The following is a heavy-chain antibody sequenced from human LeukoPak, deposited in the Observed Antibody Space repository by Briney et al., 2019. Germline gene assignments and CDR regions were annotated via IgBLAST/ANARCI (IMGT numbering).Heavy chain of an antibody. CDR1: GFTFSTYS. V-gene: IGHV3-21*04. D-gene: IGHD3-22*01. CDR2: ISPDSNYK. CDR3: AKKGYYDGSGYYMYYFDH. J-gene: IGHJ4*02. Sequence: GESLRLSCAASGFTFSTYSMNWLRLAPGKGLEWVSSISPDSNYKYYVDSVKGRFTISRDNAKSSLYLQMNSLRAEDTAVYYCAKKGYYDGSGYYMYYFDHWGQGTLVTVSS.